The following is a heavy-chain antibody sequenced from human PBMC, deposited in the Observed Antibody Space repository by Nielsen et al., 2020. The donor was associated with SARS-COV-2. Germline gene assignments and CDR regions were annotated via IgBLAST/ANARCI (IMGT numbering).Heavy chain of an antibody. V-gene: IGHV1-69*13. CDR1: GGTFSSYA. CDR3: ARGPDRQRVLRYFDWGRYGMDV. Sequence: SVKVSCKASGGTFSSYAISWVRQAPGQGLEWMGGIIPIFGTANYAQKFQGRVTITADESTSTAYMELSSLRSEDTAVYYCARGPDRQRVLRYFDWGRYGMDVWGQGTTVTVSS. J-gene: IGHJ6*02. CDR2: IIPIFGTA. D-gene: IGHD3-9*01.